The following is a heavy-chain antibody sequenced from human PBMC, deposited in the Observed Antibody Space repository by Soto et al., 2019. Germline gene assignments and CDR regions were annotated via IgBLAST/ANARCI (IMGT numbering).Heavy chain of an antibody. CDR2: ISFDGSRT. D-gene: IGHD3-22*01. J-gene: IGHJ4*02. Sequence: QVQLVESGGGVVQPGRSLRLSCAASGFLLSNYAMHWVRQAPGQGLEWLGVISFDGSRTHYAGSMEGRFTISRDTSKNTLYLQLNSLRAEDTALYFGGREQGSGYYRTAAYWGQGTLVTVSS. CDR3: GREQGSGYYRTAAY. CDR1: GFLLSNYA. V-gene: IGHV3-30*14.